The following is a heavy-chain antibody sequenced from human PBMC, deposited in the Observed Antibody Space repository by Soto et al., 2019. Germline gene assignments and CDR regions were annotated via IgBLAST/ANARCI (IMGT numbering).Heavy chain of an antibody. J-gene: IGHJ4*02. V-gene: IGHV3-48*01. CDR1: GFTFSSYS. CDR2: ISSSSSTI. D-gene: IGHD2-21*02. Sequence: PGGSLRLSCAASGFTFSSYSMNWVRQAPGKGLEWVSYISSSSSTIYYADSVKGRFTISRDNAKNSLYLQMNSLRAEDTAVYYCARDKHIVVVTASCPFDYWGQGSLVTVSS. CDR3: ARDKHIVVVTASCPFDY.